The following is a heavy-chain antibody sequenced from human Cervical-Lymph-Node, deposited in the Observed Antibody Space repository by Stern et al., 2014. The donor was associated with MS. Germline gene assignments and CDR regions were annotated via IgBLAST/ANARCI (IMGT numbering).Heavy chain of an antibody. V-gene: IGHV1-18*01. Sequence: QVQLVQSGVDVKKPGASVKVSCKASGYTFRDYGITWIRQAPGQGLEWMGSISAYNGNTHYAQMMQGRVSMTTDTSTSIAYMELRSLTSDDTAVYYCARSSFSNSSLFDYWGQGTLLVVSS. D-gene: IGHD6-6*01. J-gene: IGHJ4*02. CDR1: GYTFRDYG. CDR3: ARSSFSNSSLFDY. CDR2: ISAYNGNT.